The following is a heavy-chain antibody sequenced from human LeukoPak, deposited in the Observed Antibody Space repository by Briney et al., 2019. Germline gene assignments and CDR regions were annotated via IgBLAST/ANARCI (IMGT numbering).Heavy chain of an antibody. D-gene: IGHD2-15*01. CDR3: AKEYCSGDNCHSYGMDV. Sequence: GGSLRLSCAASGFTFSSHVMLWVRPPPGEGPEGVSGLIGRGGNKYYADSVKGRFTISRDNYKNTMYLQMSSLRGEDRAIYYCAKEYCSGDNCHSYGMDVWGQGTTVTVSS. V-gene: IGHV3-23*01. CDR1: GFTFSSHV. CDR2: LIGRGGNK. J-gene: IGHJ6*02.